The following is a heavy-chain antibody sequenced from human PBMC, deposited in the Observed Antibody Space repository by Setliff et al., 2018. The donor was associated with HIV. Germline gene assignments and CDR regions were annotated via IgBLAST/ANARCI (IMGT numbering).Heavy chain of an antibody. CDR2: ISPSDGST. CDR3: ARGRKDLTMVRVPNFDY. V-gene: IGHV1-46*01. Sequence: GASVKVSCKASGYTFTSYYMHWVRRAPGQGLEWMGIISPSDGSTNYAQKFLGRVTLTRDTSLNTFYMELTNLRSEDTAFYYCARGRKDLTMVRVPNFDYWGQGTLVTVSS. D-gene: IGHD3-10*01. J-gene: IGHJ4*02. CDR1: GYTFTSYY.